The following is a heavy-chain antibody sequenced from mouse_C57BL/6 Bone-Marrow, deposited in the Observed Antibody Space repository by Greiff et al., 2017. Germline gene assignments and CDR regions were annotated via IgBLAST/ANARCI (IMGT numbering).Heavy chain of an antibody. CDR2: FNPDSSTI. Sequence: CSASGVDFSRYWMSWVRRAPGKGLEWLGEFNPDSSTINYAPSLKDKFIISRDNAKNTLYLQMSKVRSADTSLYYCAVLRYSAWFAYWGQGTLVTVSA. J-gene: IGHJ3*01. V-gene: IGHV4-1*01. CDR3: AVLRYSAWFAY. CDR1: GVDFSRYW. D-gene: IGHD1-1*01.